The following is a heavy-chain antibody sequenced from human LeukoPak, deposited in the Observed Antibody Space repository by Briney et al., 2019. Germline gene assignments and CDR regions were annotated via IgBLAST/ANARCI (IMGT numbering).Heavy chain of an antibody. CDR2: INPNSGNA. CDR3: ARALAWGGSSYSYYYMDV. D-gene: IGHD1-26*01. V-gene: IGHV1-8*01. J-gene: IGHJ6*03. Sequence: ASVKVSCKASGYTFSDYDINWVRQATGQGLEWMGWINPNSGNAGYEKKCKGRVTMTRNTSISTAYMELSSLRSEDTAVYYCARALAWGGSSYSYYYMDVWDKGTTVTVSS. CDR1: GYTFSDYD.